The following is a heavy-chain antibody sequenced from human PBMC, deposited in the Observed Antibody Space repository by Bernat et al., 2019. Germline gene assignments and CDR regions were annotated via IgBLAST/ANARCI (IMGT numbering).Heavy chain of an antibody. J-gene: IGHJ4*01. CDR2: SNSDGSST. CDR1: GFTFSSYW. D-gene: IGHD1-14*01. V-gene: IGHV3-74*01. Sequence: EVQLVESGGGLVQPGGSLRLSCAASGFTFSSYWMHWVRRAAGKGLVWVSRSNSDGSSTSYADAGTGRFTISRENAKNTLFLQMSSLRAEETAVYYGTGGAPFDYWGRGTLVTVS. CDR3: TGGAPFDY.